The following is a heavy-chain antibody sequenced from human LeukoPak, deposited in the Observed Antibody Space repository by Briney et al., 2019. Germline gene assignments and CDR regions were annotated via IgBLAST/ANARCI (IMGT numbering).Heavy chain of an antibody. J-gene: IGHJ4*02. CDR3: ARGQEYSSSSAGFDY. V-gene: IGHV4-61*02. Sequence: SQTLSLTCTVSGGSISSGSYYWSWIRQPAGKGLEWIGRIYTSGSTNYNPSLKSRLAISVDTSKNQFSLKLNSVTAADTAVYYCARGQEYSSSSAGFDYWGQGTLVTVSS. CDR1: GGSISSGSYY. D-gene: IGHD6-6*01. CDR2: IYTSGST.